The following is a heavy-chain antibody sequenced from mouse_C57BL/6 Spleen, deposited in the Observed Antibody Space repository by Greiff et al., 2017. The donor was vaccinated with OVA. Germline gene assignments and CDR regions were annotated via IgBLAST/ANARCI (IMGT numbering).Heavy chain of an antibody. J-gene: IGHJ1*03. CDR3: ARGYYQYFDV. Sequence: QVQLQQSGAELARPGASVKLSCKASGYTFTSYGISWVKQRTGQGLEWIGEIYPRSGNTYYNEKFKGKATLTADKSSSTAYMELRSLTSEDSAVYFCARGYYQYFDVWGTGTTVTVTS. D-gene: IGHD2-3*01. CDR1: GYTFTSYG. CDR2: IYPRSGNT. V-gene: IGHV1-81*01.